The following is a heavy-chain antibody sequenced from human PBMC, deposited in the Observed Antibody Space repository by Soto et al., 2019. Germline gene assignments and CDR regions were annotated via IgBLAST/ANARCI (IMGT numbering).Heavy chain of an antibody. CDR2: ITWNTDSI. CDR3: ARDDQGIAAPGTPILDY. Sequence: EVQLVESGGGLVQPGRSLRLSCAASGFTFDDYAMHWVRHAAGKGLVWVAGITWNTDSIDYADSVRGRFTISRDNAKNSLYLQMDSLSAEDTALYYCARDDQGIAAPGTPILDYWGQGTLVTVSS. V-gene: IGHV3-9*01. D-gene: IGHD6-13*01. J-gene: IGHJ4*02. CDR1: GFTFDDYA.